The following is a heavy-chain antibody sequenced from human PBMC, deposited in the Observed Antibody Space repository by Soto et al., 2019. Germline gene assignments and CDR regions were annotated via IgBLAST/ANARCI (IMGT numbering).Heavy chain of an antibody. J-gene: IGHJ4*02. Sequence: EVQLLESGGGLVQPGGSLRLSCAASGFTFSSYSIYWVRQAPGKGLEWVSGISGSGSGTYYADSVKGRFTISRDNSKNTLYLQMNSLRAEDTAVYYCAKGSSAYYDTFDYWGQGTLVTVSS. CDR1: GFTFSSYS. CDR3: AKGSSAYYDTFDY. D-gene: IGHD3-22*01. V-gene: IGHV3-23*01. CDR2: ISGSGSGT.